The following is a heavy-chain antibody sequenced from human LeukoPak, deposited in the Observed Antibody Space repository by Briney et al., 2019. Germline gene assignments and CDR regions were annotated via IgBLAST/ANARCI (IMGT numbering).Heavy chain of an antibody. J-gene: IGHJ6*03. CDR1: GFTVSSNY. V-gene: IGHV3-53*01. CDR3: ARSRHSSSFDSYYYYYYMDV. Sequence: PGGSLRLSCAASGFTVSSNYMSWVRQAPGKGLEWVSVIYSGGSTYYADSVKGRFTISRDNSKNTLYLQMNSLRAEDTAVYYCARSRHSSSFDSYYYYYYMDVWGKGTTVTVSS. D-gene: IGHD6-13*01. CDR2: IYSGGST.